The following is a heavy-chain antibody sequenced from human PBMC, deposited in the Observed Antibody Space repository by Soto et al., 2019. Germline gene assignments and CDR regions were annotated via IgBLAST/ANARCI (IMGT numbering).Heavy chain of an antibody. CDR2: INAGNGNT. CDR1: GYTFTSYA. Sequence: GASVKVSCKASGYTFTSYAMHWVRQAPGQRLEWMGWINAGNGNTKYSQKFQGRVTITRDTSASTAYMELSSLRSEDTAVYYCARGPLIVLVPAAIYWFDPWGQGTLVTVS. CDR3: ARGPLIVLVPAAIYWFDP. D-gene: IGHD2-2*01. V-gene: IGHV1-3*01. J-gene: IGHJ5*02.